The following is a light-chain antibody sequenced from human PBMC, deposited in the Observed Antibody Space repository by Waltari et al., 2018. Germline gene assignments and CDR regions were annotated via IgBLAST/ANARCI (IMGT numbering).Light chain of an antibody. CDR2: GAS. Sequence: EIVMTQSPATLSVSPGERATLSCRASQSVSSNLAWYQQKPGQAPRLLIYGASTRATGIPARFSGSGSGTEFTLTISSLQSKDFAVYYCQQYNNWPPGVDTFGQGTKLEIK. V-gene: IGKV3-15*01. J-gene: IGKJ2*01. CDR3: QQYNNWPPGVDT. CDR1: QSVSSN.